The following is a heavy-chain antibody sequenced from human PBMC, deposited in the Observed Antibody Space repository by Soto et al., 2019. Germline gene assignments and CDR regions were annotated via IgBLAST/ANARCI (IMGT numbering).Heavy chain of an antibody. V-gene: IGHV4-30-2*01. CDR2: IYHSGST. J-gene: IGHJ4*02. Sequence: SETLSLTCAVSGGSISSGGYSWSWIRQPPGKGLEWVGYIYHSGSTYYNPSLKSRVTISVDRSKNQFSLKLSSVTAADTAVYYCARSASTVTTLDYWGQGTLVTVS. CDR3: ARSASTVTTLDY. D-gene: IGHD1-1*01. CDR1: GGSISSGGYS.